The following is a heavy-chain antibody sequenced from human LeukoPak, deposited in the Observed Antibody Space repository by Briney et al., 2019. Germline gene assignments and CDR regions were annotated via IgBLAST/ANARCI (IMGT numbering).Heavy chain of an antibody. J-gene: IGHJ5*02. CDR3: ASRTTEDGVWFDP. V-gene: IGHV1-69*04. CDR1: GGTFSSYA. D-gene: IGHD4-17*01. Sequence: ASVKVSCKASGGTFSSYAIIWVRQAPGQGLEWMGRIIPILGIANYAQKFQGRVTITADKSTSTAYMELSSLRSEDTAVYYCASRTTEDGVWFDPWGQGTLVTVSS. CDR2: IIPILGIA.